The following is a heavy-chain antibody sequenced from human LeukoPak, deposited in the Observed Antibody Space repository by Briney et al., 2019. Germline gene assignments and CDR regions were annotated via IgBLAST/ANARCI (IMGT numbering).Heavy chain of an antibody. D-gene: IGHD6-19*01. J-gene: IGHJ4*02. Sequence: GGSLGLSCAASGLMFSEYGMHWVRQTPGKGLEWVAFICDDGTKKSFADSVKGRFTISRDNSKNTVSLQMNSLRAEDTAVYYCAKDIASAWYGDYFDYWGQGTLVTVSS. CDR3: AKDIASAWYGDYFDY. CDR2: ICDDGTKK. CDR1: GLMFSEYG. V-gene: IGHV3-30*02.